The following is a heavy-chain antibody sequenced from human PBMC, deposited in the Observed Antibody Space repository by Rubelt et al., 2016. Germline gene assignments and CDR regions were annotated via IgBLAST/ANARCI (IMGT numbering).Heavy chain of an antibody. CDR1: GFTVRSNY. CDR2: LYSGSST. V-gene: IGHV3-53*05. D-gene: IGHD3-10*01. CDR3: ASRTRDYGSEGAYNY. J-gene: IGHJ4*02. Sequence: EVQLVETGGGLIQPGGSLRLSCAASGFTVRSNYMSWVRQAPGKGLEWVSVLYSGSSTYYADSVKGRFPISRDKSKNMRDLQMNSLRAEDTAVYYCASRTRDYGSEGAYNYWGQGTLVTVSS.